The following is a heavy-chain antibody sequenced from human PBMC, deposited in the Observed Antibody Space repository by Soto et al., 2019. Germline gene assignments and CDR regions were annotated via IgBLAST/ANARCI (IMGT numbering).Heavy chain of an antibody. CDR3: ARQDKSPFDY. J-gene: IGHJ4*02. CDR2: INTANGNR. Sequence: ASVKVSCKASGYAFIRYGIHWVRQAPGQRLEWMGWINTANGNRKYAEKFQGRVTITGDTSASTADMELSGLRFEDTAVYYCARQDKSPFDYWGQGTRVTVSS. V-gene: IGHV1-3*04. CDR1: GYAFIRYG.